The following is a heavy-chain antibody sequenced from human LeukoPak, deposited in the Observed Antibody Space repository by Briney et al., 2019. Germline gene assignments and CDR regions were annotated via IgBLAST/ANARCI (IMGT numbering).Heavy chain of an antibody. CDR2: INSDGSST. CDR1: GFTFSSYW. Sequence: GGSLRLSCAASGFTFSSYWMHWVRQAPGKGLVWVSRINSDGSSTSYADSVKGRFTISRDSAKNTLYLQMNSLRAEDTAVYYCARDRGKSGMDVWGQGTTVTVSS. V-gene: IGHV3-74*01. J-gene: IGHJ6*02. D-gene: IGHD3-10*01. CDR3: ARDRGKSGMDV.